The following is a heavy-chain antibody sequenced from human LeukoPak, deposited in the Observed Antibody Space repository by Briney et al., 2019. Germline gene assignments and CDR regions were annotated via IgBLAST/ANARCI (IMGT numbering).Heavy chain of an antibody. D-gene: IGHD6-19*01. Sequence: SETLSLTCAVYGGSFSGYYWSWIRQPPGKGLEWIGEINHSGSTNYNPSLKSRVTISVDTSKNQFSLKLSSVTAADTAVYYSARYKYSSSFIDYWGQGTLVTVSS. CDR2: INHSGST. CDR3: ARYKYSSSFIDY. V-gene: IGHV4-34*01. CDR1: GGSFSGYY. J-gene: IGHJ4*02.